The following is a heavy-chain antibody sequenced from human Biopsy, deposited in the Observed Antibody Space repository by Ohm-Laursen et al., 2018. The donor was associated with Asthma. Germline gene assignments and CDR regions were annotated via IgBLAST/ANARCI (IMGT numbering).Heavy chain of an antibody. J-gene: IGHJ5*02. Sequence: SETLSLTCTVSGGSISSDYWSWLRQSPGKGLEWIGYIHNSGNTNYNPSLKSRVTISLDTSKNQFSLSLTSVTAADTAVYYCARTTYGDDGFDPWGQGTLVTVSS. CDR3: ARTTYGDDGFDP. V-gene: IGHV4-59*12. D-gene: IGHD4-17*01. CDR1: GGSISSDY. CDR2: IHNSGNT.